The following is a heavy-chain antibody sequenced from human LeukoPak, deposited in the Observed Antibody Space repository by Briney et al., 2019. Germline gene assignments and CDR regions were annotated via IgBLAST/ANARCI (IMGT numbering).Heavy chain of an antibody. Sequence: PSETLSLTCTVSGGSISSSSYYWGWIRQPPGKGLEWIGSIYYSGSTYYNPSLKSRVTISVDTSKNQFSLKLSSVTAADTAVYYCARGGDLVGGSFDYWGQGTLVTVSS. V-gene: IGHV4-39*01. CDR3: ARGGDLVGGSFDY. J-gene: IGHJ4*02. CDR1: GGSISSSSYY. D-gene: IGHD3-10*01. CDR2: IYYSGST.